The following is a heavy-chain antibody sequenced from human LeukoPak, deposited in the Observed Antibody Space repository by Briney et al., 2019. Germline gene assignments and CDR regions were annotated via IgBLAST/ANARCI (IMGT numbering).Heavy chain of an antibody. J-gene: IGHJ4*02. V-gene: IGHV3-30*18. CDR3: AKDDAPDSSSIFDY. D-gene: IGHD6-6*01. Sequence: GGSLRLSCAASGFTFSSYGMHWVRQAPGKGLEWVAVISYDGSNKYYADSVKGRFTISRDNSKNTLYLQMNSLRAEDTAVYYCAKDDAPDSSSIFDYWGQGTLVTVSS. CDR2: ISYDGSNK. CDR1: GFTFSSYG.